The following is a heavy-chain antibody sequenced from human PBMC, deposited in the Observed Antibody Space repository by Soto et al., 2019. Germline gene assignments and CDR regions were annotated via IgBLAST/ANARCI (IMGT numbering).Heavy chain of an antibody. CDR2: IYPGDFDT. D-gene: IGHD3-16*01. CDR1: GYSFTRYL. CDR3: ARAHTLTAFDF. V-gene: IGHV5-51*01. J-gene: IGHJ4*02. Sequence: GESLKISFQGSGYSFTRYLIAWVRQMPGKGLEWMGIIYPGDFDTRYSPSFQGQVTISVDKSISTTSLQWSSLKASDTAMYYCARAHTLTAFDFLGQGTLVPVSS.